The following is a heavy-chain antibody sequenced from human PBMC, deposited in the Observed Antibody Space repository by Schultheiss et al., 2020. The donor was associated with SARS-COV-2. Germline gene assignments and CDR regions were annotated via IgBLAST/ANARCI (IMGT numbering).Heavy chain of an antibody. CDR1: GYSISSGYY. J-gene: IGHJ4*02. CDR2: IYYSGST. CDR3: ARSRDCSTSTCRPPGGVQDS. D-gene: IGHD2-2*01. V-gene: IGHV4-31*03. Sequence: SQTLSLTCTVSGYSISSGYYWSWIRQHPGKGLEWIGYIYYSGSTYYNPSLKSRVTISVDTSKNQFTLNLRSVTAADTAIYYCARSRDCSTSTCRPPGGVQDSWGQGTRVTVAS.